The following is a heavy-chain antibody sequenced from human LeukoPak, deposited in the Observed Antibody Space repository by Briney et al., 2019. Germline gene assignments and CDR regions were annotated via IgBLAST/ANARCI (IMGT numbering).Heavy chain of an antibody. CDR1: GFTFSSYG. J-gene: IGHJ6*03. CDR2: IRYDGSNK. D-gene: IGHD4-11*01. CDR3: AREKVTTDNYYYMDV. Sequence: GGSLRLSCAASGFTFSSYGMHWVRQAPGKGLEWVAFIRYDGSNKYYADSVKGRFTISRDNAKNSLYLQMNSLRAEDTALYYCAREKVTTDNYYYMDVWGKGTTVTVSS. V-gene: IGHV3-30*02.